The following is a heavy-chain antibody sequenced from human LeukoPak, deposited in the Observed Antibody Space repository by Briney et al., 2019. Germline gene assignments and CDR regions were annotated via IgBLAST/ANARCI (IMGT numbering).Heavy chain of an antibody. CDR1: GYTLRRYW. V-gene: IGHV3-7*01. J-gene: IGHJ4*02. Sequence: PGGSLRLSCAPPGYTLRRYWMCWVRQAPGKGLEWVSNIKQDGSEKYYVDSVKGRFTISRDNAKNSLYLQMNSLRAEDTAVYYCARDSRGAFDYWGQGTRVTVSS. D-gene: IGHD3-10*01. CDR3: ARDSRGAFDY. CDR2: IKQDGSEK.